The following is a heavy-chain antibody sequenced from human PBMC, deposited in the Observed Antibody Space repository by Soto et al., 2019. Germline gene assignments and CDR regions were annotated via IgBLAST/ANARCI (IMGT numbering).Heavy chain of an antibody. Sequence: QTLSLTCAISGDSFSSNTASWNWIRQSPSRGLEWLGRTYFRSKWYNDYAVSVKSRIIINPDTSNNQFSLQLNSVTPEDTAVYFCAKGDNLGPKTGYAFDPWGQGIMVTVSS. V-gene: IGHV6-1*01. CDR3: AKGDNLGPKTGYAFDP. CDR2: TYFRSKWYN. D-gene: IGHD5-12*01. J-gene: IGHJ5*02. CDR1: GDSFSSNTAS.